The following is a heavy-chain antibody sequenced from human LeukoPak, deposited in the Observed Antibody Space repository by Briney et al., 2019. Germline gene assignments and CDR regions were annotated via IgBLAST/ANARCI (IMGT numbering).Heavy chain of an antibody. V-gene: IGHV4-34*01. CDR2: INHSGST. CDR1: GGSFSGYY. Sequence: PSETLSLTCAVYGGSFSGYYWSWIRQPPGKGLEWIGEINHSGSTNYNPSLKSRVTISVDTSKNQFSLKLSSVTAADTAVYYCARDSLGRGYDFWSGLLLWGQGTLVTVSS. CDR3: ARDSLGRGYDFWSGLLL. D-gene: IGHD3-3*01. J-gene: IGHJ4*02.